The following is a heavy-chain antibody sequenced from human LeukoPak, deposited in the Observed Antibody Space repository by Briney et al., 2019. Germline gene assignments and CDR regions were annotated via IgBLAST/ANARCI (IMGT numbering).Heavy chain of an antibody. Sequence: SVKVSCKASGGTFSSYAISWVRQAPGQGLEWMGGIIPIFGTANYAQKFQGRVTITADESTSTAYMELSSLRSEDTAVYYCARGIAVAGTGYFDYWGQGNLVTVSS. CDR2: IIPIFGTA. D-gene: IGHD6-19*01. CDR1: GGTFSSYA. V-gene: IGHV1-69*13. J-gene: IGHJ4*02. CDR3: ARGIAVAGTGYFDY.